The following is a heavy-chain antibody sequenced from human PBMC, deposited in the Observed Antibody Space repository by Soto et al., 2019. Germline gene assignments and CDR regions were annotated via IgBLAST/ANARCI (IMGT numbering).Heavy chain of an antibody. CDR3: ARRIAVARTVNWFDP. J-gene: IGHJ5*02. Sequence: ASVKVSCKASGYTFTSYGISWVRQAPGQGLEWMGWISAYNGNTNYAQKLQGRVTMTTDTSTSTAYMELRSLRSDDTAVYYCARRIAVARTVNWFDPWGQGTLVTVSS. CDR2: ISAYNGNT. V-gene: IGHV1-18*04. CDR1: GYTFTSYG. D-gene: IGHD6-19*01.